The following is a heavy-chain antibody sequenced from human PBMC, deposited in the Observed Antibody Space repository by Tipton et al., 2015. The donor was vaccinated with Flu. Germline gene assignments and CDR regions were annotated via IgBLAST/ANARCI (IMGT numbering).Heavy chain of an antibody. J-gene: IGHJ4*02. D-gene: IGHD5-18*01. Sequence: LSLTCAASGFTFSSYAMHWVRQAPGKGLEWVAVISYDGSNKYYADSVKGRFTISRDNSKNTLYLQMNSLRAEDTAVYYCARASGYSYGAPFDYWGQGTLVTVSS. CDR1: GFTFSSYA. V-gene: IGHV3-30-3*01. CDR3: ARASGYSYGAPFDY. CDR2: ISYDGSNK.